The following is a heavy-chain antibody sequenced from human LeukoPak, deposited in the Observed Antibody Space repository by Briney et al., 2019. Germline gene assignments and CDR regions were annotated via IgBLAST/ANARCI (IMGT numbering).Heavy chain of an antibody. CDR1: GGTFSSYA. V-gene: IGHV1-69*13. D-gene: IGHD3-9*01. J-gene: IGHJ5*02. Sequence: SVKVSCKASGGTFSSYAISWVRQAPGQGLEWMGGIIPIFGTANYAQKFQGRVTITADESTSTAYMELSSLRSEDTAVYYCAKTYYGILTGYYFGWFDPWGQGTLVTVSS. CDR3: AKTYYGILTGYYFGWFDP. CDR2: IIPIFGTA.